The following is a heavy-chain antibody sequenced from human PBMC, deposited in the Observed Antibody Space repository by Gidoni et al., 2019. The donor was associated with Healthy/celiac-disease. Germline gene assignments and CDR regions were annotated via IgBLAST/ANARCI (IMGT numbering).Heavy chain of an antibody. Sequence: QVQLVESGGGVVQPGRSLRLSCAASGFTFSSYGMHWVRQAPGKGLEWVAVISNDGSKKYYADSVKGRFTISRDNSKNTLYLQMNSLRAEDTAVYYCAKGGGTYYDILTGYYLNPIFDYWGQGTLVTVSS. V-gene: IGHV3-30*18. CDR2: ISNDGSKK. CDR3: AKGGGTYYDILTGYYLNPIFDY. J-gene: IGHJ4*02. D-gene: IGHD3-9*01. CDR1: GFTFSSYG.